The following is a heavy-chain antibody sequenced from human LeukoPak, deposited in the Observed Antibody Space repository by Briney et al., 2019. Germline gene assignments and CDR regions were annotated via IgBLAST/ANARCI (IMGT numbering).Heavy chain of an antibody. CDR3: ARGSTVAANRYFDL. D-gene: IGHD4-23*01. V-gene: IGHV4-4*07. Sequence: SETLSLTCTVSGGSISSYYWSWIRQPAGKGLEWIGRIYTSGSTNYNPSLKSRVTMSVDTSKNQFSLKLSSVTAADTAVYYCARGSTVAANRYFDLWGRGTLVTVSS. CDR2: IYTSGST. CDR1: GGSISSYY. J-gene: IGHJ2*01.